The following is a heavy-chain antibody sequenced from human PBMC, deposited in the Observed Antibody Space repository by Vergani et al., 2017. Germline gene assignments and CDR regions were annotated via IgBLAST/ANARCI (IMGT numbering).Heavy chain of an antibody. CDR1: GGSFSGYY. Sequence: QVQLQQWGAGLLKPSQTLSLTCAVYGGSFSGYYWRWIRQPPRKGLEWVSYISRSGSTIYYADSVKGRFTIARDNAKNSLYLQMNSLRAEDTAVYYCARARGLLFGEILHFDYWGQGTLVTVYS. CDR2: ISRSGSTI. J-gene: IGHJ4*02. D-gene: IGHD3-10*02. CDR3: ARARGLLFGEILHFDY. V-gene: IGHV3-11*01.